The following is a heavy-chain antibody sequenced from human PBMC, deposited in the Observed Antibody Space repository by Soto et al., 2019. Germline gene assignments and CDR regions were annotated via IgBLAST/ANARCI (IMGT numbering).Heavy chain of an antibody. CDR1: GFTVSSNY. J-gene: IGHJ4*02. CDR2: IYSGGSI. V-gene: IGHV3-53*05. CDR3: AKAEYCSGGSCYSLDY. Sequence: PGGSLRLSCAASGFTVSSNYMSWVRQAPGKGLEWVSVIYSGGSIYYVDSVKGRFTISRDNAKNSLYLQMNSLRAEDTALYYCAKAEYCSGGSCYSLDYWGQGTLVTVSS. D-gene: IGHD2-15*01.